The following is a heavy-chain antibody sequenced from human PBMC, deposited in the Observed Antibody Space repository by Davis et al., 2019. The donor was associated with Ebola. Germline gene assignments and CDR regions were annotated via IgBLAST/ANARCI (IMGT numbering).Heavy chain of an antibody. CDR1: GGTLSSYA. CDR3: ARGDFGGDSGYYYYYGMDV. J-gene: IGHJ6*04. V-gene: IGHV1-69*13. CDR2: IIPIFGTA. Sequence: SVTVSCMASGGTLSSYAISWVRQAPGQGLEWMGGIIPIFGTANYAQKFQGRVTITADESTSTAYMELSSLRSEDTAVYYCARGDFGGDSGYYYYYGMDVWGKGTTVTVSS. D-gene: IGHD4-23*01.